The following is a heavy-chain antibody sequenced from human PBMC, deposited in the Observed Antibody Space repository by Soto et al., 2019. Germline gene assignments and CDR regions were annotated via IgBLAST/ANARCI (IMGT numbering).Heavy chain of an antibody. J-gene: IGHJ5*02. D-gene: IGHD3-3*01. CDR3: AEGGGGYDT. CDR2: IIPMFGTP. V-gene: IGHV1-69*01. CDR1: GGPFSSYA. Sequence: QVQLVQSGPEVKKPGSSVKVSCKTSGGPFSSYAINWVRQAPGQGLEWMGGIIPMFGTPNYAPKFLGRLTITAAESTNPAFMELSSLTSEDTAVYFCAEGGGGYDTCGQGTLVTVSS.